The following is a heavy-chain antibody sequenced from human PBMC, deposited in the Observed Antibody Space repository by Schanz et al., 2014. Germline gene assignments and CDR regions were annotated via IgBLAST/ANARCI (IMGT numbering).Heavy chain of an antibody. J-gene: IGHJ5*02. Sequence: EMQLVESGGGLIQPGGSLRLSCAASRFTFSSYAMSWVRQAPGKGLEWVSAISDSGDLTYYADSVKGRFTISRDNSKTPLYLQINSLRADDTAVYYCARAPPLVRGIAGWFGPWGQGSLVTVSS. V-gene: IGHV3-23*04. CDR2: ISDSGDLT. CDR1: RFTFSSYA. CDR3: ARAPPLVRGIAGWFGP. D-gene: IGHD3-10*01.